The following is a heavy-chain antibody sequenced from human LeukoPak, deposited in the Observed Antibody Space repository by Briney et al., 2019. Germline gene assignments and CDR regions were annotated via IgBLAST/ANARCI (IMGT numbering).Heavy chain of an antibody. D-gene: IGHD5-24*01. CDR3: ARSKGGGYNSNDY. Sequence: ASVKVSCKASGYTFTGYYMHWVRQAPGQGLEWMGWINPNSGGTNYAQKFQGRVTMTRDTSISTAYMELSRLRSDDTAVYYCARSKGGGYNSNDYWGQGTLVTVSS. V-gene: IGHV1-2*02. CDR2: INPNSGGT. J-gene: IGHJ4*02. CDR1: GYTFTGYY.